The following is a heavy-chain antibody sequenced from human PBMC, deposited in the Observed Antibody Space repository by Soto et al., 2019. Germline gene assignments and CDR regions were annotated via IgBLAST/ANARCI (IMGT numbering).Heavy chain of an antibody. V-gene: IGHV3-33*01. Sequence: GSLRLSCAASGFTFSSYGMHWVRQAPGKGLEWVAVIWYDGSNKYYADSVKGRFTISRDNSKNTLYLQMNSLRAEDTAVYYCARDVPAAQFWGYYYYYYGMDVWGQGATVTVSS. D-gene: IGHD2-2*01. CDR3: ARDVPAAQFWGYYYYYYGMDV. J-gene: IGHJ6*02. CDR2: IWYDGSNK. CDR1: GFTFSSYG.